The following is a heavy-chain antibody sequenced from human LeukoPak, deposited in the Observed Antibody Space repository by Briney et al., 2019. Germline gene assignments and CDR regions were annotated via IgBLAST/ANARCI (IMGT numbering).Heavy chain of an antibody. V-gene: IGHV1-18*04. CDR3: ARASISLAVPAAKNWFDP. Sequence: GASVKVSCKASGYTFTSYGISWVRQAPGQGLEWMGWISAYNGNTNYAQKLQGRATMTTDTSTSTAYMELRSLRSDDTAVYYCARASISLAVPAAKNWFDPWGQGTLVTVSS. J-gene: IGHJ5*02. D-gene: IGHD2-2*01. CDR2: ISAYNGNT. CDR1: GYTFTSYG.